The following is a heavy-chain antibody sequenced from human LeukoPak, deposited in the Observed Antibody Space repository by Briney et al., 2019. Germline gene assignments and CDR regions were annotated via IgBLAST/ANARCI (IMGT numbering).Heavy chain of an antibody. Sequence: PGGSLRLSCAASGFSFGSYAMSWVRQGPGKGLEWVSTISGSGGSTYYADSVKGRFTISRDKSKNTLYLQMISLRAEDTALYYCAKEPPYCSSPTCNFDYWGQGTLVTVSS. J-gene: IGHJ4*02. CDR1: GFSFGSYA. CDR2: ISGSGGST. D-gene: IGHD2-2*01. V-gene: IGHV3-23*01. CDR3: AKEPPYCSSPTCNFDY.